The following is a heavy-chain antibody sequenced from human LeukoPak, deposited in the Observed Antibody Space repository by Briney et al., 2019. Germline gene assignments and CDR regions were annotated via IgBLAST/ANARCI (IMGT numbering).Heavy chain of an antibody. Sequence: SETLSLTCTVSGGSISSSSYYWGWIRQPPGKGLEWIGSIYYSGSTYYNPSLKSRVTISVDTSKNQFSLKLSSVTAADTAVYYCARAKCYNWNYIMWFDYWGQGTLVTVSS. CDR2: IYYSGST. CDR1: GGSISSSSYY. CDR3: ARAKCYNWNYIMWFDY. V-gene: IGHV4-39*07. D-gene: IGHD1-7*01. J-gene: IGHJ4*02.